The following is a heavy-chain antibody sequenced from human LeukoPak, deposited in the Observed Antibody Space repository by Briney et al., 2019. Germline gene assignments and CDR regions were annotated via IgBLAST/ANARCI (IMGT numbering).Heavy chain of an antibody. J-gene: IGHJ4*02. CDR3: ARDGSGSYLL. CDR1: GGSISSYY. Sequence: SETLSLTCTVSGGSISSYYWSWIRQPPGKGLEWIGYIYYGGSTNYNPSLKSRVTISVDTSKNQFSLKLSSVTAADTAVYYCARDGSGSYLLWGQGTLVTVSS. D-gene: IGHD3-10*01. V-gene: IGHV4-59*01. CDR2: IYYGGST.